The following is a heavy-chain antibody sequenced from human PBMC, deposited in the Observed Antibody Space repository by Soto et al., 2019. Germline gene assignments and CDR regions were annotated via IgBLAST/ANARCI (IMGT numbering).Heavy chain of an antibody. J-gene: IGHJ5*02. Sequence: GASVKVSCKASGYTFTSYGISWVRQAPGQGLEWMGWISAYNGNTNYAQKLQGRVTMTTDTSTSTAYMELRSLRSDDTAVYYCARSIAARAPNWFDTWGQGTLVTVSS. CDR2: ISAYNGNT. CDR1: GYTFTSYG. V-gene: IGHV1-18*04. CDR3: ARSIAARAPNWFDT. D-gene: IGHD6-13*01.